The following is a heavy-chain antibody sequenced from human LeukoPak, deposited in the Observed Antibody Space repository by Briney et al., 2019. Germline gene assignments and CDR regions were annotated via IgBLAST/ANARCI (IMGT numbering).Heavy chain of an antibody. CDR1: GFTFDDYG. D-gene: IGHD6-13*01. Sequence: GGSLRLSCAASGFTFDDYGMSWVRQAPGKGLEWVSGINWNGGSTGYADSVKGRFTIPRDNSKNSLYLQMNSLRIEDTALYYCAKDRAAGTPYSWFDPWGQGTLVTVSS. CDR2: INWNGGST. V-gene: IGHV3-20*04. CDR3: AKDRAAGTPYSWFDP. J-gene: IGHJ5*02.